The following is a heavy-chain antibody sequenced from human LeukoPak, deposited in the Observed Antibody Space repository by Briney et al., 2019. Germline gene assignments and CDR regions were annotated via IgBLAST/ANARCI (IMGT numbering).Heavy chain of an antibody. J-gene: IGHJ4*02. CDR1: GGSISSYY. D-gene: IGHD5-12*01. Sequence: NPSETLSLTCTVSGGSISSYYWSWIRQPPGKGLEWIGYIYYSGSTNYNPSLKSRVTISVDTSKNQFSLKLSSVTPADTGGYYRGRGVSGYVKFGLWGQGALVTVSS. CDR3: GRGVSGYVKFGL. CDR2: IYYSGST. V-gene: IGHV4-59*01.